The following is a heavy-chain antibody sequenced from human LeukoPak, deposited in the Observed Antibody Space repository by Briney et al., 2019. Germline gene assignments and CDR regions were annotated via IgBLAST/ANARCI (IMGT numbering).Heavy chain of an antibody. V-gene: IGHV3-74*01. D-gene: IGHD3-22*01. CDR2: INSDGSWT. J-gene: IGHJ4*02. CDR3: AKDINPNYYDSSGFDY. Sequence: PGGSLRLSCAASGTYWMHWVRQAPGKGLVWVSHINSDGSWTGYADSVKGRFTISRDNAKNSLYLQMNSLRAEDTALYYCAKDINPNYYDSSGFDYWGQGTPVTVSS. CDR1: GTYW.